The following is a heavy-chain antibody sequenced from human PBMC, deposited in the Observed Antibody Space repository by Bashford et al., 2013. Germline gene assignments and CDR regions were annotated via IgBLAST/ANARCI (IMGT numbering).Heavy chain of an antibody. J-gene: IGHJ6*03. CDR3: ARAYSGYDKNKLVHYYYYYMDV. V-gene: IGHV1-69*13. D-gene: IGHD5-12*01. Sequence: PSVKVSCKASGGTFSSYAISWVRQAPGQGLEWMGGIIPIFGTANYAQKFQGRVTITADESTSTAYMELSSLRSEDTAVYYCARAYSGYDKNKLVHYYYYYMDVWGKGTTVTVSS. CDR1: GGTFSSYA. CDR2: IIPIFGTA.